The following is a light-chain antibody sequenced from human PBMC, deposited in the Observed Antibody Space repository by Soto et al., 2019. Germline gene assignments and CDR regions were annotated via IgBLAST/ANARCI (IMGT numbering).Light chain of an antibody. CDR1: QTINNN. V-gene: IGKV3-15*01. CDR2: GAS. Sequence: VMTHAPATLSVSPWERATLSCRASQTINNNVAWYQLKDGQVPRLVIYGASTRATDIPARFSGSGSGTEFTLTISSLQSEDFAEYHCQQYNNWPQKFGQGTKVDIK. CDR3: QQYNNWPQK. J-gene: IGKJ1*01.